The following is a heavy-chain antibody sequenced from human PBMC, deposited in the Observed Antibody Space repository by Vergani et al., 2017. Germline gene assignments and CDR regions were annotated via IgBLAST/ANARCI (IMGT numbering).Heavy chain of an antibody. CDR3: AKGGFTVTTGNWFDP. V-gene: IGHV3-66*02. CDR1: GFTVSSNY. Sequence: EVQLVESGGGLVQPGGSLRLSCAASGFTVSSNYMSWVRQAPGKGLEWVSVIYSGGSTYYADSVKGRFTISRDNSKNTLYLQMNSLRAEDTAVYYCAKGGFTVTTGNWFDPWGQGTLVIVSS. J-gene: IGHJ5*02. D-gene: IGHD4-17*01. CDR2: IYSGGST.